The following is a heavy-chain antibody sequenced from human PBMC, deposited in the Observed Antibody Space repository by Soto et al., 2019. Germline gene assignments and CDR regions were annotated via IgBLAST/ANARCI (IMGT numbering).Heavy chain of an antibody. Sequence: ETLSLTCTVSGGSISSYYWSWIRQPPGKGLEWIGYIYYSGSTNYNPSLKSRVTISVDKSKNQFSLKLSSVTAADTAVYYCARSDSWPNNWFDHWGQGTMVTVSS. CDR1: GGSISSYY. CDR3: ARSDSWPNNWFDH. CDR2: IYYSGST. D-gene: IGHD2-21*02. J-gene: IGHJ5*02. V-gene: IGHV4-59*01.